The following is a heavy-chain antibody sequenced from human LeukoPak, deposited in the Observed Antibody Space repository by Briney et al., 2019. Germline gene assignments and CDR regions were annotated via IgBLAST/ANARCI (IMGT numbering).Heavy chain of an antibody. CDR3: ARDSVYYDSSGYYRMFDL. J-gene: IGHJ2*01. Sequence: GGSLRLSCAVSGFTFGSYTMNWVRQAPGKGLEWVSVIYSGGSTYYADSVKGRFTISRDNSKNTLYLQMNSLRAEDTAVYYCARDSVYYDSSGYYRMFDLWGRGTLVTVSS. D-gene: IGHD3-22*01. CDR1: GFTFGSYT. CDR2: IYSGGST. V-gene: IGHV3-53*01.